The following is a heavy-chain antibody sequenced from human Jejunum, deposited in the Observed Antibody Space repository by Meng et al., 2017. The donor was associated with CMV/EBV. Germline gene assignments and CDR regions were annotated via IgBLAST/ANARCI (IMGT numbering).Heavy chain of an antibody. V-gene: IGHV3-20*03. J-gene: IGHJ6*02. D-gene: IGHD3-10*01. CDR2: INWNGGSS. CDR3: ARNYRGSGSYGTHGMDV. Sequence: GDYGLAWVSQGAGKGLEWVSGINWNGGSSDYEDSVKGRFTISRDNAKNSLYLQMNGLRAEDTALYYCARNYRGSGSYGTHGMDVWGQGTTVTVSS. CDR1: GDYG.